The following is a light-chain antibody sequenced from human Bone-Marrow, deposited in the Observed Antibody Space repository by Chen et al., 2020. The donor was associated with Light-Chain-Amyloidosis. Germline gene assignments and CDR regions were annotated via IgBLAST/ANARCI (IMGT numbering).Light chain of an antibody. V-gene: IGLV4-69*01. CDR1: SGHRTYP. J-gene: IGLJ2*01. CDR3: QTWGSGFHVL. CDR2: VNQDGTH. Sequence: QLVLTQSPSASASLGASVTLTCILSSGHRTYPIAWHQRQPGKGPRYLMLVNQDGTHTKGDGIPDRFSGSSSGAERSRTISSLRSEDEADYYWQTWGSGFHVLFGGGTRLSVL.